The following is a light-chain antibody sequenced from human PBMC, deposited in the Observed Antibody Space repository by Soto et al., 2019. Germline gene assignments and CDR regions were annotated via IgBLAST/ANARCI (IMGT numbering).Light chain of an antibody. Sequence: QSVLTQPASVSGSPGQSITISCTGTSSVVGSYNLVSWYQQHPGKAPKLMIYEGSKRPSGVSNRFSGSKSGNTASLTISGLQAEDEADNYCCSYAGSRTYVFGTGTKVTVL. CDR3: CSYAGSRTYV. J-gene: IGLJ1*01. CDR2: EGS. CDR1: SSVVGSYNL. V-gene: IGLV2-23*01.